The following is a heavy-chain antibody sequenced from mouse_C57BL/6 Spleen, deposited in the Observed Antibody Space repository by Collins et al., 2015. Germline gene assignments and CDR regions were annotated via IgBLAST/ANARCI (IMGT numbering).Heavy chain of an antibody. CDR2: INTNTGEP. CDR1: GVLKVG. Sequence: QIQLVQSGPELKKPGETVKISCKASGVLKVGWGWINTNTGEPTYAEEFKGRFAFSLETSASTAYLQINNLKNEDTATYFCARGTTVPFDYWGQGTTLTVSS. J-gene: IGHJ2*01. V-gene: IGHV9-3*02. D-gene: IGHD1-1*01. CDR3: ARGTTVPFDY.